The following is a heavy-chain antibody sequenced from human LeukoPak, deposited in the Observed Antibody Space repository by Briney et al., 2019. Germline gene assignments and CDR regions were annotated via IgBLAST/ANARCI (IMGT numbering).Heavy chain of an antibody. V-gene: IGHV3-74*01. J-gene: IGHJ1*01. CDR1: GFTFSSYW. CDR3: ARNDYLQD. Sequence: GGSLSLSCAASGFTFSSYWMHWVRQAPGTGLVWVWRIKSDGSSTNYADSVKGRCTITRDNAKNTLYLQMNSLRPEDTAVYFCARNDYLQDWGQGALVTV. CDR2: IKSDGSST.